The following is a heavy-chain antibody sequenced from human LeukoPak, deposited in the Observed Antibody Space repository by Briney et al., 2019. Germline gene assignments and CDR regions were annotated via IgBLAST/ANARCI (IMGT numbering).Heavy chain of an antibody. D-gene: IGHD6-13*01. V-gene: IGHV3-23*01. CDR3: AKGPRSSWSLNWFDP. Sequence: GGSLRLSCAASGFTFSSYAMSWVRQAPGKGLEWISVISGSGTNTYYADSVKGRFTISRDNSKNTLYPQMNSLRAEDTAVYYCAKGPRSSWSLNWFDPWGQGTLVTVSS. CDR2: ISGSGTNT. CDR1: GFTFSSYA. J-gene: IGHJ5*02.